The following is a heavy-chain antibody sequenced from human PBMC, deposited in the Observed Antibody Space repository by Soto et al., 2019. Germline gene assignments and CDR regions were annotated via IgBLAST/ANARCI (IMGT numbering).Heavy chain of an antibody. CDR3: AKDRNVLRFLEWPTFDY. V-gene: IGHV3-23*01. J-gene: IGHJ4*02. Sequence: GGSLRLSCAASGFTFSSYAMSWVRQAPGKGLEWVSAISGSGGSTYYADSVKGRFTISRDNSKNTLYLQMNSLRAEDTAVYYCAKDRNVLRFLEWPTFDYWGQGTLVTVSS. CDR2: ISGSGGST. CDR1: GFTFSSYA. D-gene: IGHD3-3*01.